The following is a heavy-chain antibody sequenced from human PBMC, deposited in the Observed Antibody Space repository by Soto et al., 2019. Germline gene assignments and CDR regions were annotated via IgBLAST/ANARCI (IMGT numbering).Heavy chain of an antibody. J-gene: IGHJ6*03. D-gene: IGHD4-17*01. CDR1: GYRFTSYW. CDR3: ARTYGDYGGSYHYYYYMDV. Sequence: GESLKISCKGSGYRFTSYWIGWVRQMPGKGLEWMGIIYPGDSDTRYSPSFQGQVTISADKSISTAYLQWSSLKASDTAMYYCARTYGDYGGSYHYYYYMDVWGKGTTVTVSS. CDR2: IYPGDSDT. V-gene: IGHV5-51*01.